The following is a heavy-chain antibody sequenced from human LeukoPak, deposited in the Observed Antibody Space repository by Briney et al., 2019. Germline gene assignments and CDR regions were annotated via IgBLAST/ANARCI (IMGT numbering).Heavy chain of an antibody. J-gene: IGHJ6*03. Sequence: PGGSLRLPCAASGFTFSSYAMSWVRQAPGKGLEWVSAISGSGGSTYYADSVKGRFTISRDNAKNSLYLQMNSLRAEDTAVYYCARQDYYDSPYYYYYMDVWGRGTTVTISS. CDR2: ISGSGGST. D-gene: IGHD3-22*01. CDR3: ARQDYYDSPYYYYYMDV. V-gene: IGHV3-23*01. CDR1: GFTFSSYA.